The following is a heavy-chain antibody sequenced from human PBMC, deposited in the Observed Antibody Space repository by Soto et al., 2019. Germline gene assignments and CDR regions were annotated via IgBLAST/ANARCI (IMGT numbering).Heavy chain of an antibody. CDR1: GCSISSSSW. CDR2: IDHSGST. J-gene: IGHJ4*02. V-gene: IGHV4-4*02. CDR3: ASPTYY. Sequence: QVQLQESGPGLVKPSGTLSLTCAVSGCSISSSSWWSWVRQPPGKGLEWIGEIDHSGSTNYNPSLKRRVTISVDTSKNQFTLKRSSVTAAETAVYDCASPTYYCGQGNLVTVSS.